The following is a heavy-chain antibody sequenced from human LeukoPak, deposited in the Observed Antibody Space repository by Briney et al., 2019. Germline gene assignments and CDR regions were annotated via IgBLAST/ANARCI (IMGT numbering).Heavy chain of an antibody. Sequence: ASVKVSCKASGYTFTGNYIHWVRQAPGQGLECMAWINPNSGGTNYAQRFQGRVTVTRDTSISTAFMELTRLTSDDTAVYYCTRDLLGFATTPLSDWGQGTLVTVSS. CDR3: TRDLLGFATTPLSD. CDR2: INPNSGGT. V-gene: IGHV1-2*02. J-gene: IGHJ4*02. D-gene: IGHD4-17*01. CDR1: GYTFTGNY.